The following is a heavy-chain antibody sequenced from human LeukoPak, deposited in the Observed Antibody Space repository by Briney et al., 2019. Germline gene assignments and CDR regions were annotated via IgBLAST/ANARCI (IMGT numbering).Heavy chain of an antibody. V-gene: IGHV6-1*01. CDR1: GDSVSSNSAA. J-gene: IGHJ3*02. Sequence: SQTLSLTCAISGDSVSSNSAAWNWIRQSPSRGLEWLGRTYYRSKWYNDYAVSVKSRITINPDTSKNQFSLQLNSVTPEGTAVYYCAREQGEDIVLMVYANLGAFDIWGQGTMVTVSS. CDR2: TYYRSKWYN. D-gene: IGHD2-8*01. CDR3: AREQGEDIVLMVYANLGAFDI.